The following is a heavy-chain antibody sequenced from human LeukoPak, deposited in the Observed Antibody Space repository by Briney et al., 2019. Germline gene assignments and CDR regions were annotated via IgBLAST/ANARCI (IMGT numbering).Heavy chain of an antibody. CDR3: ARDNRLLAADY. Sequence: GGSLRLSCAASGFTFSSYSMNWVRQAPGKGLEWVSSISSSSSYIYYADSVKGRFTISRDNAKNSLYLQMNSLRAEDTAGYYCARDNRLLAADYWGQGTLVTVSS. V-gene: IGHV3-21*01. CDR1: GFTFSSYS. CDR2: ISSSSSYI. D-gene: IGHD2/OR15-2a*01. J-gene: IGHJ4*02.